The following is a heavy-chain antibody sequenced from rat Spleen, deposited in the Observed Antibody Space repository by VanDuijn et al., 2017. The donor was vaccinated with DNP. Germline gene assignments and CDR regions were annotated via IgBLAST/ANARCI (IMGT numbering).Heavy chain of an antibody. CDR3: TRDLDYGYNYAFDY. V-gene: IGHV5-46*01. CDR1: GFTFNSFP. J-gene: IGHJ2*01. CDR2: ISSSGGST. D-gene: IGHD1-9*01. Sequence: EVQLVESGGDLVQPGRSLKVSCVASGFTFNSFPMAWVRQTPTKGLEWVATISSSGGSTYYRDSVKGRFTISRDNAKITLYLQMSSLRSEDTATYYCTRDLDYGYNYAFDYWGQGVMVTVSS.